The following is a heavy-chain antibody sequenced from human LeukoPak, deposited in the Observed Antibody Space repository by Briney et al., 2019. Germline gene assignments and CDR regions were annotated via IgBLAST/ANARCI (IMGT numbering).Heavy chain of an antibody. V-gene: IGHV3-48*04. CDR2: ISSSSSAI. CDR1: GFTFSSYS. Sequence: PGGSLRLSCAASGFTFSSYSMNWVRQAPGKGLEWVSFISSSSSAIHYADSVKGRFTISRDNAKKSLYLQMNSLRAEDTAVYYCARDGVPRTAMDIWFDYWGQGTLVTVSS. D-gene: IGHD5-18*01. J-gene: IGHJ4*02. CDR3: ARDGVPRTAMDIWFDY.